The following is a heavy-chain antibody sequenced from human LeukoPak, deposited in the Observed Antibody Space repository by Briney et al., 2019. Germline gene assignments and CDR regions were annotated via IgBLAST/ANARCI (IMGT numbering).Heavy chain of an antibody. CDR1: GFTFSSYA. D-gene: IGHD3-10*01. Sequence: GGSLRLSCAAPGFTFSSYAMSWVRHAPGKGLDWVSAISGSGGSTYYADSVKGRFTISRDNSKNTLYLQMNSLRAEATAVYYCAKASTYYYGSGSYYYVYWGQGTLVTVSS. CDR3: AKASTYYYGSGSYYYVY. J-gene: IGHJ4*02. V-gene: IGHV3-23*01. CDR2: ISGSGGST.